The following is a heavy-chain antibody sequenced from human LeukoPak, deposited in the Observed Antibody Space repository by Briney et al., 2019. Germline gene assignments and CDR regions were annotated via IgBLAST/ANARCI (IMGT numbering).Heavy chain of an antibody. CDR3: ARNVLGYCSGGSCHRPYYYYYMDV. J-gene: IGHJ6*03. Sequence: PGGSLRLSCAASGFTFSSYSMNWVRQAPGKGLEWVSYISSSSSTIYYADSVKGRFTISRDNAKNSLYLQMNSLRAEDTAVYYCARNVLGYCSGGSCHRPYYYYYMDVWGKGTTVTVSS. V-gene: IGHV3-48*01. D-gene: IGHD2-15*01. CDR2: ISSSSSTI. CDR1: GFTFSSYS.